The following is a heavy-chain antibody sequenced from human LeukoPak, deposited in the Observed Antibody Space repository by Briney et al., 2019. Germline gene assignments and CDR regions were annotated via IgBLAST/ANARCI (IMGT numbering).Heavy chain of an antibody. CDR1: GGSVSSNSAA. CDR3: APVYNVILTGYYNVSDS. Sequence: SQTLSLTCAISGGSVSSNSAAWIWIPQSPSRGLEWLGWTYYRSKWNKAYAGSVKSRLPMNQDTANNRFSLELHSVTPEDSAMYYTAPVYNVILTGYYNVSDSWGQATLVTVSS. J-gene: IGHJ4*02. V-gene: IGHV6-1*01. CDR2: TYYRSKWNK. D-gene: IGHD3-9*01.